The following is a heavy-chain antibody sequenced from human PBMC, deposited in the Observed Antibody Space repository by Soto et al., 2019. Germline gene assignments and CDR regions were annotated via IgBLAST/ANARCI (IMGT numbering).Heavy chain of an antibody. J-gene: IGHJ5*02. Sequence: QVQLVESGGGVVQPGRSLRLSCAASGFTFSSYGMHWVRQAPGKGLEWVAVIWYGGSNKYYADSVKGRFTISRDNSKNTRELQMNSLRAEDTAVYYCARGTPVYYDFWSGPKGVTWFDPWGQGTLVTVSS. CDR2: IWYGGSNK. V-gene: IGHV3-33*01. CDR1: GFTFSSYG. D-gene: IGHD3-3*01. CDR3: ARGTPVYYDFWSGPKGVTWFDP.